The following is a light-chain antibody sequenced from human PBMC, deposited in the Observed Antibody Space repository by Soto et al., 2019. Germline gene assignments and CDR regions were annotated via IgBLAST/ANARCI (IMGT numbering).Light chain of an antibody. Sequence: EIVLTQSPATLSLSPGERATLSCRASQSVSSSLAWYQQKPGQTPRLLIYDASNRATGIPARFSGSGSGTDFTLPISSLEPEDFAVYYCQQRSNWPPFTFGPWTTVDIK. CDR1: QSVSSS. CDR2: DAS. J-gene: IGKJ3*01. V-gene: IGKV3-11*01. CDR3: QQRSNWPPFT.